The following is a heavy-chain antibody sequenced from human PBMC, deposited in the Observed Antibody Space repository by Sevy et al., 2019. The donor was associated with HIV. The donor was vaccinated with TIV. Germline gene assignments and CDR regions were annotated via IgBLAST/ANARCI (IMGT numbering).Heavy chain of an antibody. Sequence: GGSLRLSCAASGFTFSSYAMSWVRQAPGKGLEWVSAIRGEGGGKYYADSVKGRFTISRDNSKNTLYLQMSSLRAEDTTVYYCAKERFLEGLAGHGWFDPWGQGTLVTVSS. D-gene: IGHD3-3*01. CDR3: AKERFLEGLAGHGWFDP. CDR1: GFTFSSYA. V-gene: IGHV3-23*01. CDR2: IRGEGGGK. J-gene: IGHJ5*02.